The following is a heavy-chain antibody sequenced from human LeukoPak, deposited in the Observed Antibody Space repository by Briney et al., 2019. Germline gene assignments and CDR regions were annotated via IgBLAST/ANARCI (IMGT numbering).Heavy chain of an antibody. CDR1: GSTFSSYA. D-gene: IGHD4-17*01. V-gene: IGHV3-30*04. CDR2: ISYDGSNK. J-gene: IGHJ4*02. Sequence: GGSLRLSCAASGSTFSSYAMHWVRQAPGKGLEWVAVISYDGSNKYYADSVKGRFTISRDNSKNTLYLQMNSLRAEDTAVYYCARDSGEDYGDYVVGIFDYWGQGTLVTVSS. CDR3: ARDSGEDYGDYVVGIFDY.